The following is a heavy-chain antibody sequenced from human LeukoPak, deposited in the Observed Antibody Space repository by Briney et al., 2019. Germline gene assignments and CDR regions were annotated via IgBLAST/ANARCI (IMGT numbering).Heavy chain of an antibody. CDR1: GGSISSSSYY. CDR3: ARHWGY. V-gene: IGHV4-39*01. D-gene: IGHD7-27*01. Sequence: PETLSLTCTVSGGSISSSSYYWGWIRQPPGKGLEWIGSIIYTGSTYYNPSLKSRVTISVDTSKNQFSLNLNSVTAADTAVYYCARHWGYWGQGTLVTVSS. J-gene: IGHJ4*02. CDR2: IIYTGST.